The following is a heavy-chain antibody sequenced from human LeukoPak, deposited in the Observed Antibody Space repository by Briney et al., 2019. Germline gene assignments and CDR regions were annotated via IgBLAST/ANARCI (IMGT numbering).Heavy chain of an antibody. D-gene: IGHD2-15*01. V-gene: IGHV5-51*01. CDR2: IYPGDSDT. J-gene: IGHJ4*02. CDR1: GYSFTSYW. Sequence: GESLKISCKGSGYSFTSYWIGWVRQMPGKGLEWMGIIYPGDSDTRYGPSFQGQVTISADKSISTAYLQWSSLKASDTAMYYCARQPALGYCSGGSCYSDYWGQGTLVTVSS. CDR3: ARQPALGYCSGGSCYSDY.